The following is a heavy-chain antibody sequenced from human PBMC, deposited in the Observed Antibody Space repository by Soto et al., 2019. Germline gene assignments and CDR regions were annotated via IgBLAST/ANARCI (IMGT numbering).Heavy chain of an antibody. CDR2: IYPDDSDT. CDR3: ARSWNDYGSYGAFDS. J-gene: IGHJ4*02. CDR1: GYSFSNNW. V-gene: IGHV5-51*01. Sequence: GESLKISCKVSGYSFSNNWLAWVRQMPGEGLELLGLIYPDDSDTRYSTSFQGQVTFSADKSITTAYLHWTNLKPSDTAIYYCARSWNDYGSYGAFDSWGQGTRVTSPQ. D-gene: IGHD4-17*01.